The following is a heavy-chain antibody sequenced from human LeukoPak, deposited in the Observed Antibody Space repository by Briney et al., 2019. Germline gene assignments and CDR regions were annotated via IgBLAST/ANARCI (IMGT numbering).Heavy chain of an antibody. CDR1: GGSISSSSYY. CDR3: ARRDCTSTTCYAGSYYFDY. J-gene: IGHJ4*02. V-gene: IGHV4-39*01. Sequence: SETLSLTCSVFGGSISSSSYYWGWVRQPPGKGLEWIGSIYYSGSSYYNPSLKSRVTISVDTSKNQFSLKLTSVTAADTAVYYCARRDCTSTTCYAGSYYFDYWGQGTLVTVSS. CDR2: IYYSGSS. D-gene: IGHD2-2*01.